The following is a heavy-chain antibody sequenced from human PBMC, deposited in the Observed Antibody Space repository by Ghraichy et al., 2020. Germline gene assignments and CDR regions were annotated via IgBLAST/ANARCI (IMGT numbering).Heavy chain of an antibody. Sequence: GESLRLSCAVSGFSVSTNYMSWVRQAPGKGLEWVSRMHSGGSTYYADSVKGRFAVSRDDSKNTLHLQMSSVRAEDTAVYYCARAVYFSGAGSYPFDYWGQGTLVTVSS. CDR1: GFSVSTNY. D-gene: IGHD3-10*01. J-gene: IGHJ4*02. CDR3: ARAVYFSGAGSYPFDY. CDR2: MHSGGST. V-gene: IGHV3-66*01.